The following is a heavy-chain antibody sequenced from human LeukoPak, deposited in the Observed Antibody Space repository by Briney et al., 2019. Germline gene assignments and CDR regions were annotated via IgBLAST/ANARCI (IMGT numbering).Heavy chain of an antibody. J-gene: IGHJ4*02. Sequence: SETLSLTCTVSGGSISSSSYYWGWIRQPPGKGLEWIGSIYYSGSTYYNPSLKSRVTISVDTSKNQFSLKLSSVTAADTAVYYCARADHDYGDYLDYWGQGTLVTVSS. CDR1: GGSISSSSYY. D-gene: IGHD4-17*01. CDR3: ARADHDYGDYLDY. V-gene: IGHV4-39*07. CDR2: IYYSGST.